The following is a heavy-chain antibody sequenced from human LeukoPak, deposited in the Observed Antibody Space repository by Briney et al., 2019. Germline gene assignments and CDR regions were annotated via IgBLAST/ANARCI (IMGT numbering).Heavy chain of an antibody. CDR2: ISWNSGSI. V-gene: IGHV3-9*01. J-gene: IGHJ6*02. Sequence: PGRSLRLSCAASGFTFDDYAMHWVRQAPGKGLEWVSGISWNSGSIGYADSVKGQFTISRDNAKNSLYLQMNSLRAEDTALYYCAKDMGYDLWSGYLYYYYGMDVWGQGTTVTVSS. CDR3: AKDMGYDLWSGYLYYYYGMDV. D-gene: IGHD3-3*01. CDR1: GFTFDDYA.